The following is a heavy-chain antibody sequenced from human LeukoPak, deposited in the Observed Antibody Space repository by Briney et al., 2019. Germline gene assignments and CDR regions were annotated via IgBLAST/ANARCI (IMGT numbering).Heavy chain of an antibody. V-gene: IGHV3-21*01. J-gene: IGHJ6*03. CDR2: ISSSSSYI. Sequence: GESLRLSCAASGFTFSSYNMNWVRQAPGKGLEWVSFISSSSSYIYYADSVKGRFTISRDNAKNSLYLQMNSLRAEDTAVYYCARDYSSSWPHYYYMDVWGKGTTVTVSS. D-gene: IGHD6-13*01. CDR3: ARDYSSSWPHYYYMDV. CDR1: GFTFSSYN.